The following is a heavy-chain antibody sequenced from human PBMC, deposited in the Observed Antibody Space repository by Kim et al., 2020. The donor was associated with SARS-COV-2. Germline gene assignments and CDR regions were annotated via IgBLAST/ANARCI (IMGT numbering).Heavy chain of an antibody. V-gene: IGHV3-23*01. CDR3: VKDPFDDKGWRFDD. J-gene: IGHJ4*02. CDR1: GFTFRDYA. D-gene: IGHD6-19*01. CDR2: INGDGGST. Sequence: GGSLRLSCAASGFTFRDYAMNWVRQAPGKGLEWVSGINGDGGSTFYTDSVKGRFTISRDNSKNTVYLQMNSLRSEDAALYYCVKDPFDDKGWRFDDWGQGTLVTVSS.